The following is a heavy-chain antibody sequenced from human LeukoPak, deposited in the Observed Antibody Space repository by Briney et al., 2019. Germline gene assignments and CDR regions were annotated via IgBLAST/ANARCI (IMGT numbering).Heavy chain of an antibody. CDR2: IWYDGSNK. CDR1: GFIFSNFW. D-gene: IGHD1-26*01. Sequence: QSGGSLRLSCTASGFIFSNFWMGWVRQAPGKGLEWVAVIWYDGSNKYYADSVKGRFTISRDNSKNTLYLQMNSLRAEDTAVYYCARDLTIVGARQGHYYYGMDVWGQGTTVTVSS. CDR3: ARDLTIVGARQGHYYYGMDV. J-gene: IGHJ6*02. V-gene: IGHV3-33*08.